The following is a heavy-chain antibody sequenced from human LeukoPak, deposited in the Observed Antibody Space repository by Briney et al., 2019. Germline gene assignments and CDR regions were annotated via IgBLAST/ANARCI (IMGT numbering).Heavy chain of an antibody. V-gene: IGHV3-30*02. CDR3: AKLLYYYDSSQPY. CDR1: GFTFRSNG. Sequence: PGGSLRLSCAASGFTFRSNGMHWVRQAPGKGLEWVAFIRHDGSDKYYGDSVKGRFTISRDNSKNTLYLQMNSLRAEDTAVYYCAKLLYYYDSSQPYWGQGTLVTVSS. CDR2: IRHDGSDK. J-gene: IGHJ4*02. D-gene: IGHD3-22*01.